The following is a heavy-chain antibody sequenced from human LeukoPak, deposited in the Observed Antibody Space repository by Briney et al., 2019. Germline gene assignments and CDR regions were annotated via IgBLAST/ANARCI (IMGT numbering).Heavy chain of an antibody. CDR3: AKDQYYYDSSGYGY. CDR2: ISGSGGST. D-gene: IGHD3-22*01. Sequence: TGGSLRLSCAASGFTFSSYAMSWVRQAPGKGLEWVSAISGSGGSTYYADSVKGRFTISRDNSKSTLYLQMNSLRAEDTAVYYCAKDQYYYDSSGYGYWGQGTLVTVSS. CDR1: GFTFSSYA. V-gene: IGHV3-23*01. J-gene: IGHJ4*02.